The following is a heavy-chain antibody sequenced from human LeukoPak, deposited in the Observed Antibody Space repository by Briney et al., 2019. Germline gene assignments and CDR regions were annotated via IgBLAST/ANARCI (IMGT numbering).Heavy chain of an antibody. CDR3: ARDLVVAGAYGFGN. V-gene: IGHV3-66*01. CDR2: IYSGGKT. J-gene: IGHJ4*02. D-gene: IGHD2-15*01. CDR1: GFSVSSDY. Sequence: GGSLRLSCAASGFSVSSDYMSWVRQAPGKGLEWVSSIYSGGKTLYADSVKDRFTISRDNSENTLHLQMTSLRVEDAAMYYCARDLVVAGAYGFGNWGQGTLVTVSS.